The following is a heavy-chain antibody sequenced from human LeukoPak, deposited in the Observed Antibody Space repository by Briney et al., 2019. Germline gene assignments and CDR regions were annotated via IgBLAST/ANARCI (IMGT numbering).Heavy chain of an antibody. V-gene: IGHV1-8*01. CDR2: MNPNSGNT. CDR3: ARAPSKGSSAPRGYYYYYYGMDV. CDR1: GYTFTSYD. D-gene: IGHD6-19*01. J-gene: IGHJ6*02. Sequence: ASVKASCKASGYTFTSYDINWVRQATGQGLEWMGWMNPNSGNTGYAQKFQGRVTMTRNTSISTAYMELSSLRSEDTAVYYCARAPSKGSSAPRGYYYYYYGMDVWGQGTTVTVSS.